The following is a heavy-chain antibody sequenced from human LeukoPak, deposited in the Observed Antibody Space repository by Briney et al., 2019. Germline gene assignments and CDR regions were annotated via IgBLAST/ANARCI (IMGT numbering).Heavy chain of an antibody. V-gene: IGHV3-7*01. J-gene: IGHJ4*02. CDR2: IKQDGSEK. CDR3: AGLATVTTFYYFDY. D-gene: IGHD4-17*01. CDR1: GFTFSSYW. Sequence: GGSLRLSCAASGFTFSSYWMSWVRQAPGKGLEWVANIKQDGSEKYYVDSAKGRFTISRDNAKNSLYLQMNSLRAEDTAVYYCAGLATVTTFYYFDYWGQGTLVTVSS.